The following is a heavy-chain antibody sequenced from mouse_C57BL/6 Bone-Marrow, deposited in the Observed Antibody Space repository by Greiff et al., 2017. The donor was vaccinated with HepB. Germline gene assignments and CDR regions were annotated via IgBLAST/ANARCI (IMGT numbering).Heavy chain of an antibody. V-gene: IGHV1-82*01. CDR1: GYAFSSSW. D-gene: IGHD2-4*01. CDR2: IYPGDGDT. Sequence: QVQLQQSGPELVKPGASVKISCKASGYAFSSSWMNWVKQRPGKGLEWIGRIYPGDGDTNYNGKFKGKATLTADKSSSTAYMQLSSLTSEDSAVYFCARWEIYDYDGAMDDWGQGTSVTVSS. CDR3: ARWEIYDYDGAMDD. J-gene: IGHJ4*01.